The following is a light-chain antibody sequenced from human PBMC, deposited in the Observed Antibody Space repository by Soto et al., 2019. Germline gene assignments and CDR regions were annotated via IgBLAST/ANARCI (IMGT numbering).Light chain of an antibody. J-gene: IGKJ2*01. CDR2: GAS. Sequence: EIVMTXSPATLSVXPGXXXXXXXXASESLSTYLAWYQQKPGQAPRLLIYGASTKATGIPARFSGSGSATDFTLTISSLQSEDFAVYYCQSYNDWPFTFGQGTKLEI. V-gene: IGKV3-15*01. CDR3: QSYNDWPFT. CDR1: ESLSTY.